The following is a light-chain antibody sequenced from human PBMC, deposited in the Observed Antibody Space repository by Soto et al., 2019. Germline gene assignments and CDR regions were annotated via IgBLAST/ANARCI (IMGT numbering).Light chain of an antibody. CDR1: SSNIGSNT. Sequence: QLVLTQPPSASGTPGQRVTISCSGSSSNIGSNTVNWYQQLPGTAPKLLIYSNNQRPSGVPDRFSGSKSGTSASLAISGLQSEDEADYYCAAWDDSLNGHVVVGGGTKRTVL. CDR3: AAWDDSLNGHVV. CDR2: SNN. J-gene: IGLJ2*01. V-gene: IGLV1-44*01.